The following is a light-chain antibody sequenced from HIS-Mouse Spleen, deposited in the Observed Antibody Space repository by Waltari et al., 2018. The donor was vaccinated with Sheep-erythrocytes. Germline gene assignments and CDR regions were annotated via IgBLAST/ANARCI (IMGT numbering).Light chain of an antibody. V-gene: IGLV3-10*01. J-gene: IGLJ3*02. CDR3: YSTDSSGNHWV. CDR1: ALPKKY. CDR2: EDS. Sequence: SYELTQPPSVSVSPGQTARITCSGDALPKKYAYWYQQKSGQAPVLVIYEDSKRPSGIPGRLSGSRSGTMATLTISGAQVEDDADYYCYSTDSSGNHWVFGGGTKLTVL.